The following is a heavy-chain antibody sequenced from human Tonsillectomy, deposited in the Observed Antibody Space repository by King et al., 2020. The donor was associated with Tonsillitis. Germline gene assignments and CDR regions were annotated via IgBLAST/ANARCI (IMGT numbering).Heavy chain of an antibody. CDR3: ATYNVEVAGFDY. D-gene: IGHD6-19*01. CDR2: INPNSGGT. V-gene: IGHV1-2*02. J-gene: IGHJ4*02. Sequence: VQLVESGAEVKKPGASVKVSCKASGYIFTDDYMHWVRQAPGQGLEWRVWINPNSGGTNYAQKFQGRVTMTRDTSISTAYMELSRLRSDDTAVFYCATYNVEVAGFDYWGQGTLVTVSS. CDR1: GYIFTDDY.